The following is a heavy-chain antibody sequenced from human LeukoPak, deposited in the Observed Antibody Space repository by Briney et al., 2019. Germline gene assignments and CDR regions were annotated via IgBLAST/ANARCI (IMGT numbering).Heavy chain of an antibody. CDR2: ISYSGNT. CDR1: GGSINNYY. V-gene: IGHV4-59*01. J-gene: IGHJ3*02. CDR3: ARDSYTGSHCEDTFDI. D-gene: IGHD1-26*01. Sequence: SETLSLTCTVSGGSINNYYWSWIRQPPGKGLEWIGHISYSGNTNYNSSLRSRVTISVDTSNNQFSLRLSSVTAADTAVYYCARDSYTGSHCEDTFDISGQGTMVTVSS.